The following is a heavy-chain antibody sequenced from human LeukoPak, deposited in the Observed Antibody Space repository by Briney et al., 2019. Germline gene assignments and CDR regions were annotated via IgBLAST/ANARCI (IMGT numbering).Heavy chain of an antibody. CDR2: IDYDGGSG. J-gene: IGHJ1*01. V-gene: IGHV3-23*01. CDR1: GFTFNTYG. D-gene: IGHD6-19*01. CDR3: TRNSGWYGLS. Sequence: PGGSLRLSCAASGFTFNTYGMSWVRQAPGKGLEWVSSIDYDGGSGHYADSVKGRFTISRDNSNNTLFLHLNSLRGEDTAVYYCTRNSGWYGLSWGQGTLSPSHQ.